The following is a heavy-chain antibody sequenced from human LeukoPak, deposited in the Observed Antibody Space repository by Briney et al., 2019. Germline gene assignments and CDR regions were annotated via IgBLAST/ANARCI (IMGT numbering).Heavy chain of an antibody. D-gene: IGHD4-11*01. CDR1: LGSISGSTYY. CDR3: ARQKTTVDY. J-gene: IGHJ4*02. V-gene: IGHV4-39*01. CDR2: IYYSGTT. Sequence: PSETLSLTCIVSLGSISGSTYYWVWIRQPPGKGLECIATIYYSGTTYYNPSLKTRVTISVDTSKKQFSLKLSSVTAAHKAVYYCARQKTTVDYWGQGTLVTVSS.